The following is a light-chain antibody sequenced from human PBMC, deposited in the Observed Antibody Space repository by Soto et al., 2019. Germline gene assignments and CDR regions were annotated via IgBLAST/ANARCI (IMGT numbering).Light chain of an antibody. Sequence: DIQMTQSPTSLSASIGDRVTITCRASQSISSSLIWYQQKPGKAPRLLMYGASRLQRGVPSRVSGSGSGTYFTLTISSLQPEEFASYFCQQSYSTPWTFGQGPKLEIK. CDR2: GAS. CDR3: QQSYSTPWT. J-gene: IGKJ2*02. V-gene: IGKV1-39*01. CDR1: QSISSS.